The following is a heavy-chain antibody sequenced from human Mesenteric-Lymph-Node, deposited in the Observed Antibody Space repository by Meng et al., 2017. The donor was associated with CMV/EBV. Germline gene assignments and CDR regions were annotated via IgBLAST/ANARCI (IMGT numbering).Heavy chain of an antibody. D-gene: IGHD2-2*01. CDR2: INPSSGGT. V-gene: IGHV1-2*02. CDR3: ARVVVVPAAIDY. CDR1: GYTFTGYY. J-gene: IGHJ4*02. Sequence: ASVKVSCKASGYTFTGYYMHWVRQAPGQGLEWMGWINPSSGGTNYAQKFQGRVTMTRDTSISTAYMELGRLRSDDTAVYYCARVVVVPAAIDYWGQGTLVTVSS.